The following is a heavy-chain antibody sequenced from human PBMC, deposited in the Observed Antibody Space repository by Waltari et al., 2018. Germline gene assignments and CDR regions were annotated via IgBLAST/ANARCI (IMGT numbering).Heavy chain of an antibody. CDR2: INHGGIS. V-gene: IGHV4-34*01. J-gene: IGHJ4*02. D-gene: IGHD3-16*01. Sequence: QVQLQQWGAGLLKPSETLSLTCAVYGGSFSGYYWRWIRQPPGKGLEWIGDINHGGISNYTPSLKRRVTISVDTSKNQFSLKLSLVAAADTAVYYCEGVDYEYVWGSYERGQGTLVTVSS. CDR3: EGVDYEYVWGSYE. CDR1: GGSFSGYY.